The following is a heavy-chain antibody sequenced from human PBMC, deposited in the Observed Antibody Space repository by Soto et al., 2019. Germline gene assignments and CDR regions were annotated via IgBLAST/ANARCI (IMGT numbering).Heavy chain of an antibody. Sequence: ASVKVSCKASGYTFTGYYMHWARQAPGQGLEWMGWINPNSGGTNYAQKFQGWVTMTRDTSISTAYMELSRLRSDDTAVYYCASSYSSSWSGYYYYYGMDVWGQGTTVTVSS. V-gene: IGHV1-2*04. CDR3: ASSYSSSWSGYYYYYGMDV. CDR2: INPNSGGT. D-gene: IGHD6-13*01. J-gene: IGHJ6*02. CDR1: GYTFTGYY.